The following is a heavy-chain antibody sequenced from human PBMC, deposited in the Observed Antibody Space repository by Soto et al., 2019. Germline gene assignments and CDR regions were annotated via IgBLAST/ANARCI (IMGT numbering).Heavy chain of an antibody. Sequence: QAHLVQSGAEVKKPGASVKVSCKGSGYAFTTYGITWVRQAPGQGLEWMGWISAHNGNTNYARKLQGRVPVTRDTSTSTAYMELRSLRSDDTAVYYGARGRYGDYWGQGALVTVSS. D-gene: IGHD1-1*01. CDR1: GYAFTTYG. CDR2: ISAHNGNT. J-gene: IGHJ4*02. V-gene: IGHV1-18*01. CDR3: ARGRYGDY.